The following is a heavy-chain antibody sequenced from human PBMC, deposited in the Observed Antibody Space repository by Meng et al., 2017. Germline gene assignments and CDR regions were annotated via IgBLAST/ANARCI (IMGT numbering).Heavy chain of an antibody. V-gene: IGHV3-53*01. CDR1: GFTVSSNY. Sequence: GESLKISCAASGFTVSSNYMSWVRQAPGKGLEWVSVIYSGGSTYYADSVKDRFTISRDNSKNTLYLQMNSLRAEDTAVYYCVLDTAIGGTGYWGQGTLVTVSS. D-gene: IGHD5-18*01. CDR3: VLDTAIGGTGY. J-gene: IGHJ4*02. CDR2: IYSGGST.